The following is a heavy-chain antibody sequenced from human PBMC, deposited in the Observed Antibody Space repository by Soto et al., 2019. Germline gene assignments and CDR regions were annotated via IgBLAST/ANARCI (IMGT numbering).Heavy chain of an antibody. D-gene: IGHD3-10*01. J-gene: IGHJ5*02. CDR3: VSPHSESSNAFDL. CDR2: ISYDGENQ. V-gene: IGHV3-30*04. CDR1: GFSFSHYA. Sequence: GGSLRLSCAASGFSFSHYAMHWVRQPPGKGLEWVALISYDGENQYFTDSVRGRFTISRDNSKTAVYLEMNDLRLDDTATYYCVSPHSESSNAFDLWGQGTLVTVSS.